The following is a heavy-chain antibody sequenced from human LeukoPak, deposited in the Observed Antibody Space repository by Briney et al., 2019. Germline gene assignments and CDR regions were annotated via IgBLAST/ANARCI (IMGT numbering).Heavy chain of an antibody. Sequence: ASVKVSCKASGYTFTSYGISWVRQAPGQGLEWMGWISAYNGNTNYAQKLQGRVTMTTDTSTSTAYMELRSLRSDDTAVYYCARDPEVVAVYYFDYWGQGTLVTVSS. D-gene: IGHD2-15*01. CDR3: ARDPEVVAVYYFDY. CDR2: ISAYNGNT. V-gene: IGHV1-18*01. J-gene: IGHJ4*02. CDR1: GYTFTSYG.